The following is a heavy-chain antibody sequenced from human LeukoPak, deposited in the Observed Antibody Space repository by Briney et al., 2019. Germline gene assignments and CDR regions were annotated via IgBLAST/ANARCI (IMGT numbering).Heavy chain of an antibody. J-gene: IGHJ6*02. D-gene: IGHD3-10*01. CDR1: GFTFSSDS. Sequence: PGESLRLSCAASGFTFSSDSMNWDRQAPGKGLEWVSSISSSSSYIYYADSVKGRFTISRNNAKNSLYLQMNSLRAEDTAVYYCARVLLWFGESKAGTDVWGQGTTVTVSS. V-gene: IGHV3-21*01. CDR2: ISSSSSYI. CDR3: ARVLLWFGESKAGTDV.